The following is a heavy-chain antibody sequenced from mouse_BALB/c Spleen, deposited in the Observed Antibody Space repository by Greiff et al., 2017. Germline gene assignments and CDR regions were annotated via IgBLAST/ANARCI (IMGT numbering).Heavy chain of an antibody. CDR2: ISSGGST. J-gene: IGHJ2*01. D-gene: IGHD2-3*01. CDR1: GFTFSSYA. V-gene: IGHV5-6-5*01. CDR3: ARVREGVYDGYHFDY. Sequence: EVKVVESGGGLVKPGGSLKLSCAASGFTFSSYAMSWVRQTPEKRLEWVASISSGGSTYYPDSVKGRFTISRDNARNILYLQMSSLRSEDTAMYYCARVREGVYDGYHFDYWGQGTTLTVSS.